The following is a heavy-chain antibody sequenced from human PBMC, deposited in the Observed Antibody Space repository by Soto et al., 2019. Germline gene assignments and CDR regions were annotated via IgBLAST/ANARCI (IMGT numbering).Heavy chain of an antibody. Sequence: QVHLVESGGGVVQPGRSLRLSCAASGFAFTTDAMHWVRQAPGKGLEWVAIISYDGSNQDSANSVKGRFTISRDNSKSTLYLQMNSLRVEDTAIYYCARGGYCISGNCPPLNWGQGTLVTVSS. V-gene: IGHV3-30*04. CDR2: ISYDGSNQ. CDR3: ARGGYCISGNCPPLN. J-gene: IGHJ4*02. D-gene: IGHD2-15*01. CDR1: GFAFTTDA.